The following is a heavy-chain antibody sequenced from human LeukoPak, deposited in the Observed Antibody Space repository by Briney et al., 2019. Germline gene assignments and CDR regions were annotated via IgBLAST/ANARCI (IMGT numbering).Heavy chain of an antibody. CDR3: ARGLISYGYGYYYYYYGMDV. D-gene: IGHD5-18*01. Sequence: GGSLRLSCAASGFTVSSNYMNWVRQAPGKGLEWVSAIYSGGSTYYAESVKGRFTISRDNSKNTLYLQMNSLRAEDTAVYYCARGLISYGYGYYYYYYGMDVWGQGTTVTVSS. V-gene: IGHV3-53*01. CDR2: IYSGGST. CDR1: GFTVSSNY. J-gene: IGHJ6*02.